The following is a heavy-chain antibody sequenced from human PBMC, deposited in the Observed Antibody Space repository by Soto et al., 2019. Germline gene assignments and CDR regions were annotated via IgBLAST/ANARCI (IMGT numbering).Heavy chain of an antibody. V-gene: IGHV3-23*01. CDR3: VREAISGHLDF. CDR2: ISGNGANT. Sequence: PGGSLRLSCAASGFTFSTSVMSWVRQAPGKGLEWVSTISGNGANTYYADSVKGRFTISRDNSKNTLYLQMNSLKDDDTALYYCVREAISGHLDFWGQRTLVTVSS. J-gene: IGHJ4*02. D-gene: IGHD1-26*01. CDR1: GFTFSTSV.